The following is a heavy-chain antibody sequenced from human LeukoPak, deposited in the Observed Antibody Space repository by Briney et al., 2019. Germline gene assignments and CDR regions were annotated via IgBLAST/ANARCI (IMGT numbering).Heavy chain of an antibody. V-gene: IGHV3-66*01. J-gene: IGHJ4*02. Sequence: GGSLRLSCAASGFTVSSNYMSWVRQAPGKGLEWVSVVYSGGSTYYADSVKGRFTISRDNSKNTLYLQMNSLRAEDTAVYYCARGDSSSWYQFFDYWGQGTLVTVSS. CDR1: GFTVSSNY. D-gene: IGHD6-13*01. CDR2: VYSGGST. CDR3: ARGDSSSWYQFFDY.